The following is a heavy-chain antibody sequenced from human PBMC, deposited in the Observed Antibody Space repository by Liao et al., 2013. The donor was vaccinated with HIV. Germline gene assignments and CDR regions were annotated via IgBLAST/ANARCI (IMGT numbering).Heavy chain of an antibody. J-gene: IGHJ5*02. CDR1: GGSISSNNYY. CDR3: ARVRGGFDP. V-gene: IGHV4-61*02. D-gene: IGHD3-10*01. CDR2: IYTSGST. Sequence: QVQLQESGPGLVKPSQTLSLTCTVSGGSISSNNYYWSWIRQPAGRGLEWIGRIYTSGSTYYNPSLKSRVTISVDRSKNQFSLKLSSVTAADTAVYYCARVRGGFDPWGQGTLVTVSS.